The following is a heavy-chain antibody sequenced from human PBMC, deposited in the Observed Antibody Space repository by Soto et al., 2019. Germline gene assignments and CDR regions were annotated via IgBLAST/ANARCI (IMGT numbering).Heavy chain of an antibody. CDR1: DGSISTYY. V-gene: IGHV4-4*07. CDR2: IYASGST. D-gene: IGHD3-3*01. CDR3: ARGGHDFWSGSFDY. J-gene: IGHJ4*02. Sequence: SETLSLTCTVSDGSISTYYCNWIRQPAGKGLEWIGRIYASGSTYYDPSLKSRVTMSVDTSKNQFSLRLSSVTAADTTVYYCARGGHDFWSGSFDYWGQGAQVTVSS.